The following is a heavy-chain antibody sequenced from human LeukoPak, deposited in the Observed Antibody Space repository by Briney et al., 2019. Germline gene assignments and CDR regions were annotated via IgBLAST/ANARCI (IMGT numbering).Heavy chain of an antibody. CDR3: ARHVDTAMVFDY. D-gene: IGHD5-18*01. J-gene: IGHJ4*02. Sequence: GESLKISCKGSGYNFTSSWINWVRQMPGKGLEWMGIIYPGDSDTRYSPSFQGQVTVSADKSISTAYLQWSSLKASDTAMYYCARHVDTAMVFDYWGQGTLVTVSS. V-gene: IGHV5-51*01. CDR2: IYPGDSDT. CDR1: GYNFTSSW.